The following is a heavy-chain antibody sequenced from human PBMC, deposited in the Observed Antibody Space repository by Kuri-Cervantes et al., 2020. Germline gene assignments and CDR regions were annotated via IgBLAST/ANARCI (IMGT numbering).Heavy chain of an antibody. J-gene: IGHJ4*02. CDR1: GFTFSHFS. D-gene: IGHD3-10*01. CDR3: ARDHYGSGTHFDY. V-gene: IGHV3-30-3*01. CDR2: IYFDGSNS. Sequence: GGSLRLSCAASGFTFSHFSMHWVRQPPGRGLEWVASIYFDGSNSYHAESVKDRFTISRDNSKNTLYLQMNSLRAEDTAVYYCARDHYGSGTHFDYWGQGTLVTVSS.